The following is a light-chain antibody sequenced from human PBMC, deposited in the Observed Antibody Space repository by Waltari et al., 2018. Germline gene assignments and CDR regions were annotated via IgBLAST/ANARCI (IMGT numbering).Light chain of an antibody. CDR1: RSDVGGYNF. V-gene: IGLV2-14*01. CDR2: DVT. CDR3: SSYTSTSSYV. J-gene: IGLJ1*01. Sequence: QSALTQPASVSGSPGQSITISCTGTRSDVGGYNFVSGYQQHPGKAPKLIIYDVTERPSGVSHRFSGSKSGNTASLTISGLQAEDEADYYCSSYTSTSSYVFGAETKVTVL.